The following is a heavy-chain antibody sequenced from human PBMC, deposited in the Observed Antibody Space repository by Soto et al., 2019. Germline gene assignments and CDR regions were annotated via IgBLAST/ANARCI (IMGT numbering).Heavy chain of an antibody. CDR2: IYYSGST. CDR1: GGSISSGGYY. Sequence: SETLSLTCTVSGGSISSGGYYWSWIRQHPGKGLEWIGYIYYSGSTYYNPSLKSRVTISVDTSKNQFSLKLSSVTAADTAVYYCARRMEYSSGWYSTFDYYYYGMDVWGQGTTVTVSS. V-gene: IGHV4-31*03. J-gene: IGHJ6*02. D-gene: IGHD6-19*01. CDR3: ARRMEYSSGWYSTFDYYYYGMDV.